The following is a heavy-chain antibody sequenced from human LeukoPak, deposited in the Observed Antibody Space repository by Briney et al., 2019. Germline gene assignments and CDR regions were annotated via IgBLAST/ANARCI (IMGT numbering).Heavy chain of an antibody. CDR3: AGLVGRYSSGLYYYYFDY. J-gene: IGHJ4*02. V-gene: IGHV4-4*02. D-gene: IGHD3-22*01. CDR1: GDSINSLDL. Sequence: AETLSLTCTVSGDSINSLDLWSWVRQPPGKGLEWIGEMYLSGTTHSNPSVKSRVTISIDKSKNQFFLNLSSVTAADTAVYYCAGLVGRYSSGLYYYYFDYWGQGTLVTVSS. CDR2: MYLSGTT.